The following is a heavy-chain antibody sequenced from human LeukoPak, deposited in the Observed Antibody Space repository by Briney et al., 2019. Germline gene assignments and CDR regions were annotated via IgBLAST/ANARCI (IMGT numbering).Heavy chain of an antibody. CDR2: LGIAGDT. Sequence: GGSLRLSCAASGFTVSSYAMHWVRQPIGKGLEWVSALGIAGDTFYPGSVKGRFTISRENAKNSLYLQMNSLRAEDTAMYYCARQKQSHENFDYWGQGTLVTVSS. D-gene: IGHD1/OR15-1a*01. CDR3: ARQKQSHENFDY. V-gene: IGHV3-13*01. CDR1: GFTVSSYA. J-gene: IGHJ4*02.